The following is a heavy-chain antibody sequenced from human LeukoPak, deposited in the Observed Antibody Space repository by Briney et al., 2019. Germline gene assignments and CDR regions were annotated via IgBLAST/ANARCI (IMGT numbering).Heavy chain of an antibody. CDR3: ARDTSGSPGAFDI. Sequence: GGSLRLSCAASGFTVSGNYLNWGRQAPGEGLEWVSVIYSGGGTYYADSVRGRFTISRDNSKNTLYLQMNSLRAEDTAVYYCARDTSGSPGAFDIWGQGTMVTVSS. CDR2: IYSGGGT. CDR1: GFTVSGNY. D-gene: IGHD1-26*01. J-gene: IGHJ3*02. V-gene: IGHV3-66*01.